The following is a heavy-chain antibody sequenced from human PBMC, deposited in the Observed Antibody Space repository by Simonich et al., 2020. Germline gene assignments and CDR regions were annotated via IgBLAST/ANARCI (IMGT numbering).Heavy chain of an antibody. CDR1: GFTFSSYS. J-gene: IGHJ6*02. D-gene: IGHD2-2*01. Sequence: EVQLVESGGGLVKPGGSLRLSCAASGFTFSSYSMNWVRQAPGKGLEWVSSISSSSSYIYYADSVKGRFTNSRDNAKNSLYLKRNSLRAEDTAVYYCAGGVYCSSTSCSTYYYYGMDVWGQGTTVTVSS. CDR3: AGGVYCSSTSCSTYYYYGMDV. V-gene: IGHV3-21*01. CDR2: ISSSSSYI.